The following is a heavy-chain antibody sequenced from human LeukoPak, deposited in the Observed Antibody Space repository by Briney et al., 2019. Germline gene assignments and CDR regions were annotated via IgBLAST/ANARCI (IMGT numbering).Heavy chain of an antibody. D-gene: IGHD6-13*01. CDR3: ARDIVAAGAFDY. J-gene: IGHJ4*02. Sequence: ASVKVSCKAPGYTFSGYYMHWVRQAPGQGLEWMGWVIPYSGCTNYAQKFQGRVTLTMDTSISTAYKELRRLRSDDTAVYYCARDIVAAGAFDYWGQGTPVTVSS. V-gene: IGHV1-2*02. CDR1: GYTFSGYY. CDR2: VIPYSGCT.